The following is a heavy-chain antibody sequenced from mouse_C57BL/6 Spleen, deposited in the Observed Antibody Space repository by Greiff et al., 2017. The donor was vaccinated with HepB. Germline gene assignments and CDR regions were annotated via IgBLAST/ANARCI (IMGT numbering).Heavy chain of an antibody. CDR1: GFTFSSYG. Sequence: EVMLVESGGDLVKPGGSLKLSCAASGFTFSSYGMSWVRQTPDKRLEWVATISSGGSYTYYPDSVKGRFTISRDNAKTTLYLQMSSLKSEDTAMYYCARHDTTAGFAYWVQGTLVTVSA. V-gene: IGHV5-6*01. D-gene: IGHD1-2*01. CDR3: ARHDTTAGFAY. J-gene: IGHJ3*01. CDR2: ISSGGSYT.